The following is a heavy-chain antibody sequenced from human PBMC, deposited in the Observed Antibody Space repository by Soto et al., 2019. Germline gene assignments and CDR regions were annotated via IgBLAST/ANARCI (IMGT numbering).Heavy chain of an antibody. CDR2: MNPNSGNT. CDR1: GYTFTSYD. CDR3: ARVGLVYGSGLHYYYYGIAV. Sequence: QVQLVQSGAEVKKPGASVKVSCKASGYTFTSYDINWVRQATGQGREWMGWMNPNSGNTGYAQKFQGRVTMTRNTSISTAYMELSSLRSEDTAVYYCARVGLVYGSGLHYYYYGIAVWGQGTTVTVSS. J-gene: IGHJ6*02. D-gene: IGHD6-19*01. V-gene: IGHV1-8*01.